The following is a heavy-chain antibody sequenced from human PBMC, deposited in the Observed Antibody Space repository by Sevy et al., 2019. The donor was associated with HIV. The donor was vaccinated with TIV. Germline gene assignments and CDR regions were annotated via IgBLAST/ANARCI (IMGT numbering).Heavy chain of an antibody. Sequence: SLRLSCTASGFTFGDYAMSWFRQAPGKGLEWVGFIRSKAYGGTTEYAASVKGRFTISRDDSKSIAYLQMNSLKTEDTAVYYCTRAPDCTNGVCYGHDAFDIWGQGTMVTVS. D-gene: IGHD2-8*01. J-gene: IGHJ3*02. CDR2: IRSKAYGGTT. V-gene: IGHV3-49*03. CDR1: GFTFGDYA. CDR3: TRAPDCTNGVCYGHDAFDI.